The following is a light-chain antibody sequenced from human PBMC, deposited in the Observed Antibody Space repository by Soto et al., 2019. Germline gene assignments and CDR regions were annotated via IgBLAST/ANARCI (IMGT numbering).Light chain of an antibody. CDR3: GTWDNSLSEWF. J-gene: IGLJ2*01. CDR2: DSD. CDR1: SSNIGNNY. V-gene: IGLV1-51*01. Sequence: QSVLTQPPSVSAAPGQKVTISCSGSSSNIGNNYVSWYQQLPGTAPKLLIYDSDKRPSGIPDRFSASKSGTSATLDITGLQTGDEADYYCGTWDNSLSEWFFGGGTKVTVL.